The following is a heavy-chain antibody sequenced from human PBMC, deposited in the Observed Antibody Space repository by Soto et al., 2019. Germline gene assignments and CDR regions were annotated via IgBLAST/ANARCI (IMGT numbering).Heavy chain of an antibody. CDR3: ASTYINSWYWFDP. D-gene: IGHD6-13*01. V-gene: IGHV2-26*04. J-gene: IGHJ5*02. CDR2: IFSNDEN. CDR1: GFSLSNSGLG. Sequence: QVTVKESGPVLVKPTETLTLTCTVSGFSLSNSGLGVSWSRQPPGTSLEWLAHIFSNDENSYSTSRKSRLTISTDTSKRQVVLTMTNMDPVDTATYYCASTYINSWYWFDPWGQGTLVTVSS.